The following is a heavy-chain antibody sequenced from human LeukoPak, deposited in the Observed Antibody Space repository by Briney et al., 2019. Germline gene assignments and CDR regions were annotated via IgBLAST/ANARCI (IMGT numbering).Heavy chain of an antibody. D-gene: IGHD1-14*01. J-gene: IGHJ4*02. V-gene: IGHV3-21*06. CDR3: ATETNGRHYDY. CDR2: IGPTGSDR. CDR1: GLTFSTSG. Sequence: GGSLRLSCTASGLTFSTSGFNWVRQAPGKGLEWVASIGPTGSDRYHADSIKGRFTISRDSANNFLYLQMNSMRAEDTAVYYCATETNGRHYDYWGQGTLLTVSS.